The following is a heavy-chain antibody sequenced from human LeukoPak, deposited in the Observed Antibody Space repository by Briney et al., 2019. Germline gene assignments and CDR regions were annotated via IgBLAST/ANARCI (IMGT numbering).Heavy chain of an antibody. J-gene: IGHJ4*02. CDR1: GFRLNDYY. V-gene: IGHV3-11*01. D-gene: IGHD1-26*01. CDR3: TRVREGGYPFVF. Sequence: PGGSLRLSCAASGFRLNDYYMSWIRQAPGKGLEWISYITSSGSTYYSDSVTGRFTISRDAASKSLYLQMNSLRAEDTAVYFCTRVREGGYPFVFGGRGTRATV. CDR2: ITSSGST.